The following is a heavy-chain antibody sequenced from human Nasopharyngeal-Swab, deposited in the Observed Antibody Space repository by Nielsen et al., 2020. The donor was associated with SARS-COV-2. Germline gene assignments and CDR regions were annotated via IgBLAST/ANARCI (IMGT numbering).Heavy chain of an antibody. J-gene: IGHJ4*02. CDR3: AKDMSIADDSFDY. CDR2: ISYDGSNK. D-gene: IGHD6-6*01. V-gene: IGHV3-30*18. CDR1: GFTFSSYG. Sequence: GGSLRLSCAASGFTFSSYGMHWVRQAPGKGLEWVAVISYDGSNKYYADSVKGRFTISRDNSKNTLYLQMNSLRAEDTALYYCAKDMSIADDSFDYWGQGTLVTVSS.